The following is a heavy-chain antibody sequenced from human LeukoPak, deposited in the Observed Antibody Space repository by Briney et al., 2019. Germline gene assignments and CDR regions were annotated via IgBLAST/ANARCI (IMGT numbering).Heavy chain of an antibody. CDR3: ARDYPTSGIVTIFDY. CDR1: GFTFNKYA. V-gene: IGHV3-23*01. J-gene: IGHJ4*02. CDR2: ITASGDST. D-gene: IGHD1-1*01. Sequence: GSLRLSCASSGFTFNKYAMTWVRRAPGKGLEWVSSITASGDSTYCADSVKGRFTISRDNSKNTLYLQMSSLRAEDTAVYYCARDYPTSGIVTIFDYWGQGSLVTVSS.